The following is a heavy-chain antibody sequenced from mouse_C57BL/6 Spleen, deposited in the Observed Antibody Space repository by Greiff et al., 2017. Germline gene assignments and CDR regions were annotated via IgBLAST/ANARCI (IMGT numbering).Heavy chain of an antibody. CDR3: ARNYYSKPYYYAMDY. CDR2: IYPGDGDT. D-gene: IGHD2-5*01. J-gene: IGHJ4*01. V-gene: IGHV1-80*01. CDR1: GYAFSSYW. Sequence: QVQLQQSGAELVKPGASVKISCKASGYAFSSYWMNWVKQRPGKGLEWIGQIYPGDGDTNYNGKFKGKATLTADKSSSTAYMQLSSLTSEDSAVYFCARNYYSKPYYYAMDYWGQGTSVTVSS.